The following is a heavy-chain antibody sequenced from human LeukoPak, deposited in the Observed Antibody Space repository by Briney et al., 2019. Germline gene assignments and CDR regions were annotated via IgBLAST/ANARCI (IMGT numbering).Heavy chain of an antibody. D-gene: IGHD3-22*01. V-gene: IGHV3-30-3*01. CDR3: AKVLSKGGGYYLTDY. J-gene: IGHJ4*02. CDR2: ISYDGSNK. CDR1: AFTFNGYT. Sequence: GGSLRLSCAASAFTFNGYTWHWVRQAPGKGLEWVALISYDGSNKYYADSVKGRFTISRDNSKNTLYLQMNSLRPEDTAVYYCAKVLSKGGGYYLTDYWGQGTLVTVPS.